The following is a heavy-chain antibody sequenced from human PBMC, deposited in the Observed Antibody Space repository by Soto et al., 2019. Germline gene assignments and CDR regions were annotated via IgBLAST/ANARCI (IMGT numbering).Heavy chain of an antibody. CDR2: MNPNSGNT. CDR3: ARQLLWFGELDYGMDV. V-gene: IGHV1-8*01. Sequence: QVQLVQSGAEVKKPGASVKVSCKASGYTFTSYDINWVRQATGQGLEWMGWMNPNSGNTGYAQKFQGRVTMTRTTSISTAYMELSSLRSEDTAVYYCARQLLWFGELDYGMDVWGQGTTVTVSS. J-gene: IGHJ6*02. D-gene: IGHD3-10*01. CDR1: GYTFTSYD.